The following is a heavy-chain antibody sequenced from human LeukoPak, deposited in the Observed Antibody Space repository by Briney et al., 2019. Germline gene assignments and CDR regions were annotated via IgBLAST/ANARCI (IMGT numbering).Heavy chain of an antibody. CDR2: ISSTNI. V-gene: IGHV3-21*06. CDR1: GFTFRTYS. J-gene: IGHJ4*02. D-gene: IGHD1-26*01. CDR3: ARIIGISGTYPTDY. Sequence: PGGSLRLSCAASGFTFRTYSMNWVRQAPGKGLEWVSSISSTNIYYADSMKGRFIISRDNARNSLYLEMNSLRAEDTAVYYCARIIGISGTYPTDYWGQGTLVTVSS.